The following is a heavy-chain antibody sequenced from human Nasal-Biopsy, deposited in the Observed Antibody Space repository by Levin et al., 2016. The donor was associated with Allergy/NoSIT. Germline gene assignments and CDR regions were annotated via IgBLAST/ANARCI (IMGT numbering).Heavy chain of an antibody. J-gene: IGHJ4*02. CDR3: AREGRDRGIIGHFDL. D-gene: IGHD3-10*01. CDR1: GFSVSGNY. CDR2: IYAAGVT. Sequence: GESLKISCAASGFSVSGNYISWVRQTPGKGLEWVSVIYAAGVTYYADSVKGRFTISRDSSKNTIYLQMNSLRAEDTAIYYCAREGRDRGIIGHFDLWGRGTLVTVSS. V-gene: IGHV3-53*01.